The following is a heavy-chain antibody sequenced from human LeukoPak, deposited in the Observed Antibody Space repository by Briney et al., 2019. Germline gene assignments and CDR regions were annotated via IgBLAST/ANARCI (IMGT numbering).Heavy chain of an antibody. Sequence: GGSLRLSCAASGFTFSSYAMSWVRQAPGKGLECGSVISGRGGSTYYADSGKGRFTISRDNSKNTLYLKMNSLRAEDTAVYYCAKDVSGVGYFDYWGQGTLVTVSS. D-gene: IGHD1-26*01. J-gene: IGHJ4*02. CDR2: ISGRGGST. CDR1: GFTFSSYA. V-gene: IGHV3-23*01. CDR3: AKDVSGVGYFDY.